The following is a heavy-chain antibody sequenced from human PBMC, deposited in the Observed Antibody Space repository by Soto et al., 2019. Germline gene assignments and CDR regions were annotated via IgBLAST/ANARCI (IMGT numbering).Heavy chain of an antibody. CDR2: IHYSRST. CDR1: GGSISSRNYC. D-gene: IGHD1-1*01. CDR3: ARVGVQRYDWNEGFDS. J-gene: IGHJ4*02. Sequence: PSETLSLTCTVSGGSISSRNYCWGWIRQPPGKGLEWIGYIHYSRSTYYNPSLKSRVIISADTSKNQLSLKLSSVTAADTAVYYCARVGVQRYDWNEGFDSWGQGTLVTVSS. V-gene: IGHV4-61*05.